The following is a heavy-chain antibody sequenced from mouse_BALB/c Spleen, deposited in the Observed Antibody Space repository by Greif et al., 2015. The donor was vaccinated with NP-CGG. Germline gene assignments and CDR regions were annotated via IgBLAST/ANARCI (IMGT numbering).Heavy chain of an antibody. CDR1: GYAFTSYN. Sequence: LQQSGAELVKPGASVKMSCKASGYAFTSYNMHWVKQTPGQGLEWIGAIYPGNGDTSYNQKFKGKATLTADKSSSTAYMQLSSLTSEDSAVYYCARSSSGFMDYWGQGTSVTVSS. V-gene: IGHV1-12*01. J-gene: IGHJ4*01. CDR2: IYPGNGDT. CDR3: ARSSSGFMDY. D-gene: IGHD3-1*01.